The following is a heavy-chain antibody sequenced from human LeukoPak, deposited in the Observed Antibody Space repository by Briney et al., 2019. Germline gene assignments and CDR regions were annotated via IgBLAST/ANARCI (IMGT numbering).Heavy chain of an antibody. V-gene: IGHV4-39*01. Sequence: PSETLSLTCTVSGGSISSSSYYWGWIRQPPGKGLEWIGSIYYSGSTYYNPSLKSRVTISVDTSKNQFSLKLSSVTAADTAVYYCARVTHVLLWLYMDVWGKGTTVTISS. CDR3: ARVTHVLLWLYMDV. CDR1: GGSISSSSYY. D-gene: IGHD3-10*01. J-gene: IGHJ6*03. CDR2: IYYSGST.